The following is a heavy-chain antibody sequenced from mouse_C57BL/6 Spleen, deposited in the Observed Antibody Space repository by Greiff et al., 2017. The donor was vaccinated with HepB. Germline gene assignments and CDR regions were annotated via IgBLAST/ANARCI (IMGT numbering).Heavy chain of an antibody. CDR2: IDPSDSYT. D-gene: IGHD2-5*01. CDR3: AAYYSNSAWFAY. Sequence: VQLQQPGAELVMPGASVKLSCKASGYTFTSYWMHWVKQRPGQGLEWIGEIDPSDSYTNYNQKFKGKSTLTVDKSSSTAYMQLSSLTSEDSAVYYCAAYYSNSAWFAYWGQGTLVTVSA. J-gene: IGHJ3*01. V-gene: IGHV1-69*01. CDR1: GYTFTSYW.